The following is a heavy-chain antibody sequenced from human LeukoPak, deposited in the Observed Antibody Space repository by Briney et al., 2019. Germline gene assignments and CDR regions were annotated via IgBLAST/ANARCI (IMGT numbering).Heavy chain of an antibody. J-gene: IGHJ4*02. CDR3: ARGRVYSSGYLDY. D-gene: IGHD6-19*01. CDR2: ISSSGNTI. Sequence: PGGSLRLSCAASGFTFSSYEMNWVRQAPGKGLGWVSNISSSGNTIYYADSVRGRFTISRDNAKNSLYLQMNSLRADDTAVYYCARGRVYSSGYLDYWGQGTLVTVSS. CDR1: GFTFSSYE. V-gene: IGHV3-48*03.